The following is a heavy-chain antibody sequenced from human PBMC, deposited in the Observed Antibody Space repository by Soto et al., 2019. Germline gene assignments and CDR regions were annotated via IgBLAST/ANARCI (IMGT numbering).Heavy chain of an antibody. Sequence: SETLSLTCAVYGGSFSGYYWSWIRQPPGKGLEWIGEINHSGSTNYNPSLKSRVTISVDTSKNQFSLKLSSVTAADTAVYYCARGRRFSPLGYFDYWGQGTLVTVSS. CDR2: INHSGST. D-gene: IGHD3-3*01. J-gene: IGHJ4*02. CDR3: ARGRRFSPLGYFDY. V-gene: IGHV4-34*01. CDR1: GGSFSGYY.